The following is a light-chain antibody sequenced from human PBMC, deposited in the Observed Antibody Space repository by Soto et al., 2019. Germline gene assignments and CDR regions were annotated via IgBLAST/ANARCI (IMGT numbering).Light chain of an antibody. CDR2: GAS. Sequence: MTQSKGTLSFSPGERATLSCRASQSFNSIYLAWYQQKPGQAPRLLIYGASSRATGIPDRFSGSGSGTDFTLTIRRLEPEDAAVYYCQQYGSPPITFGQGTRLEI. CDR1: QSFNSIY. J-gene: IGKJ5*01. CDR3: QQYGSPPIT. V-gene: IGKV3-20*01.